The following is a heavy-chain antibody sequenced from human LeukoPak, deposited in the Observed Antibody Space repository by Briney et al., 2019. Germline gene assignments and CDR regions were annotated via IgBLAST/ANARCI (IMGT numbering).Heavy chain of an antibody. CDR1: GYTFTGYY. CDR2: INPNSGGT. V-gene: IGHV1-2*02. J-gene: IGHJ4*02. Sequence: ASVKVSCKASGYTFTGYYMHWVRQAPGQGLEWMGWINPNSGGTNYAQKFQGRVTITADESTSTAYMELSSLRSEDTAVYYCARDTTVTNILGTYLGYFDYWGQGTLVTVSS. D-gene: IGHD4-17*01. CDR3: ARDTTVTNILGTYLGYFDY.